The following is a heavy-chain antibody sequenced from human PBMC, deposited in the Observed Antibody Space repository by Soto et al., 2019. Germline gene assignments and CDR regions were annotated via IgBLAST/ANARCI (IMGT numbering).Heavy chain of an antibody. J-gene: IGHJ4*02. CDR3: ARGSYGDYGDY. CDR2: ISGSSSYI. Sequence: GGSLRLSCAASGFTFSSYSMNWVRQAPGKGLEWVSSISGSSSYIYYADSVKGRFTISRDNAKNSLYPQMNSLRAEDTAVYYCARGSYGDYGDYWGQRTLVTSSS. CDR1: GFTFSSYS. V-gene: IGHV3-21*01. D-gene: IGHD4-17*01.